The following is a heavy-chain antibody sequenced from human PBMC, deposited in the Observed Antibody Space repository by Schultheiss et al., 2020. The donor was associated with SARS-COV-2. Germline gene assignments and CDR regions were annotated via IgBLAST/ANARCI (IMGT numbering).Heavy chain of an antibody. D-gene: IGHD3-22*01. V-gene: IGHV4-34*01. CDR1: GGSFSGYY. CDR3: ARERYDSSGYWLDY. Sequence: SETLSLTSAVYGGSFSGYYWSWIRQPPGKGLEWIGEINHSGSTNYNPSLKSRVTISVDTSKNQFSLKLSSVTAADTAVYYCARERYDSSGYWLDYWGQGTLVTVSS. CDR2: INHSGST. J-gene: IGHJ4*02.